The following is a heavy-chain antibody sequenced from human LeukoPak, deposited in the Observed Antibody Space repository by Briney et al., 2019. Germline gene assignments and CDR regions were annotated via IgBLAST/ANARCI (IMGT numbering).Heavy chain of an antibody. CDR2: IYHSGST. J-gene: IGHJ5*02. D-gene: IGHD6-19*01. CDR1: GDSISSYY. Sequence: SETLSLTCTVSGDSISSYYWGWIRQPPGKGLEWIGSIYHSGSTYYNPSLKSRVTISVDTSKNQFSLKLSSVTAADTAVYYCARDRDSSGWTYNWFDPWGQGTLVTVSS. CDR3: ARDRDSSGWTYNWFDP. V-gene: IGHV4-38-2*02.